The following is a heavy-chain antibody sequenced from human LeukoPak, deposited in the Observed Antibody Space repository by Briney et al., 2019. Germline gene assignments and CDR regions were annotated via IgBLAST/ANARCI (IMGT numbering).Heavy chain of an antibody. V-gene: IGHV1-2*02. Sequence: GASVKVSCKASGYTFTGYYMHWVRQAPGQGLEWMGWINPDSGGTNYAQKFQGRVTMTRDTSISTAYMELSRLRSDDTAVYYCAREASYCGGDCYSGRPSDAFDIWGQGTMVTVSS. CDR3: AREASYCGGDCYSGRPSDAFDI. J-gene: IGHJ3*02. CDR1: GYTFTGYY. CDR2: INPDSGGT. D-gene: IGHD2-21*02.